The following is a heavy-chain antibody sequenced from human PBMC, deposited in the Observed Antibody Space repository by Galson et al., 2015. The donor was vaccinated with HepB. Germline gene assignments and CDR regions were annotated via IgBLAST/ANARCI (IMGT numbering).Heavy chain of an antibody. CDR3: GRDIYSRGARGTIDH. V-gene: IGHV3-30*04. D-gene: IGHD3-22*01. Sequence: SLRLSCAVSGFTFTDHAMHWVRQAPGKGLDWVAAISPGGYYTPYADSVKGRFTISRDNSKNTLDLQMNSLRADDTAVYYCGRDIYSRGARGTIDHWGQGTLVTVSS. CDR2: ISPGGYYT. J-gene: IGHJ4*02. CDR1: GFTFTDHA.